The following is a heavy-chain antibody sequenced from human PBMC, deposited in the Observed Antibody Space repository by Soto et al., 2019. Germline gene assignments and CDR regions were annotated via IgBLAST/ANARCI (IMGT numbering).Heavy chain of an antibody. CDR3: ARVERGTATTVVDAFDI. V-gene: IGHV4-34*01. CDR2: INHSGST. J-gene: IGHJ3*02. D-gene: IGHD1-1*01. CDR1: GGSFSGYY. Sequence: PSETLSLTCAVYGGSFSGYYRSWIRQPPGKGLERIGEINHSGSTNCNPSLKSRVTISVDTSKNQFSLKLSSVTAADTAVYYCARVERGTATTVVDAFDIWGPGTMVTVSS.